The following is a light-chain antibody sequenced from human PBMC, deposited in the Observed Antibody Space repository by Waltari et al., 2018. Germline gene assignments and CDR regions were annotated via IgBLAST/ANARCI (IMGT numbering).Light chain of an antibody. CDR2: KAS. Sequence: DIQMTQSPSTLSASVGDRVTITCRASQSISSWLAWYQQKPGKAPKLLIYKASSVESGVPARFSGSGSGTEFTLTISSLQPDDFATYYCQQYNSYSWTFGQGTKVEIK. CDR1: QSISSW. J-gene: IGKJ1*01. V-gene: IGKV1-5*03. CDR3: QQYNSYSWT.